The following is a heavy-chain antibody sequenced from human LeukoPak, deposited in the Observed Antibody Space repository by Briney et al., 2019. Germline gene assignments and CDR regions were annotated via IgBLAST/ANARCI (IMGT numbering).Heavy chain of an antibody. J-gene: IGHJ4*02. CDR1: GFTFSSYA. Sequence: GGSLRLSCAASGFTFSSYAMHWVRQAPGKGLEYVSAISSNGGSTYYANSVKGRFTISRDNSKDTLYLQMGSLRAEDMAVYYCARALYADWGYYFDYWGQGTLVTVSS. V-gene: IGHV3-64*01. CDR2: ISSNGGST. D-gene: IGHD7-27*01. CDR3: ARALYADWGYYFDY.